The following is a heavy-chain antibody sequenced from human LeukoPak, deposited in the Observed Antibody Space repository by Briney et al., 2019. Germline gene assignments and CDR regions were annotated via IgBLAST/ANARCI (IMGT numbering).Heavy chain of an antibody. Sequence: SETLSLTCTVSGGSISSNSFYWGWARQPPGKGLEWIGIGSLSYSGSTYYSPSLKSRITISVDMAKSQSSLKLSSVTAADTAVYYCASNLRFLEWLPDSWGQGTLVTVSS. CDR2: LSYSGST. D-gene: IGHD3-3*01. CDR3: ASNLRFLEWLPDS. V-gene: IGHV4-39*01. CDR1: GGSISSNSFY. J-gene: IGHJ4*02.